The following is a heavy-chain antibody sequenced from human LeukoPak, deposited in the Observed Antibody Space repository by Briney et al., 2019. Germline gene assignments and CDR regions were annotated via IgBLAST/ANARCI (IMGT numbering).Heavy chain of an antibody. V-gene: IGHV3-48*01. CDR2: ISSSSSTI. J-gene: IGHJ4*02. CDR1: AFTFTSYS. CDR3: ARGPYCDSSGYPPLGY. Sequence: PGGSLRLSCAAAAFTFTSYSMNWVRQAPGKGLEWVSYISSSSSTIYYADSVKGRFTISRDNAKNSLYLQMNSLRAEDTAVYYCARGPYCDSSGYPPLGYWGQGTLVTVSS. D-gene: IGHD3-22*01.